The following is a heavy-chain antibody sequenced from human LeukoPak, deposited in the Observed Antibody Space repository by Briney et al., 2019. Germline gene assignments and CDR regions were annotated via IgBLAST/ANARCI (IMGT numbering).Heavy chain of an antibody. V-gene: IGHV1-18*01. CDR2: ISAYNGNT. Sequence: ASVKVSCKASGCTFTSYGIGWVRQAPGQGLEWMGWISAYNGNTNYAQKLQGRVTMTTDTSTSTAYMELRSLRSDDTAVYYCAREELERRPNWFDPWGQGTLVTVSS. CDR3: AREELERRPNWFDP. J-gene: IGHJ5*02. D-gene: IGHD1-1*01. CDR1: GCTFTSYG.